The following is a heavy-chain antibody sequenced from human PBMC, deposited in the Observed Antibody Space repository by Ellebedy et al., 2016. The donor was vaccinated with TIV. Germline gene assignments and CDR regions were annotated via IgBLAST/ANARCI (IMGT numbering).Heavy chain of an antibody. D-gene: IGHD3-22*01. J-gene: IGHJ4*02. V-gene: IGHV1-3*01. CDR2: INAGNGNT. CDR3: ARLGRFYDSSGYDWTFDY. CDR1: GYTFTSYA. Sequence: GESLKISCAASGYTFTSYAMHWVRQAPGQRLEWVGWINAGNGNTKYSQKLQGRVTMTRDTSTSTVYMELSSLRSEDTAVYYCARLGRFYDSSGYDWTFDYWGQGTLATVSS.